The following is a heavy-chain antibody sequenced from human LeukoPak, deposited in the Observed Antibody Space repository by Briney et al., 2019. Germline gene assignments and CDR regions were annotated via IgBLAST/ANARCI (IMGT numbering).Heavy chain of an antibody. J-gene: IGHJ3*02. V-gene: IGHV3-53*01. Sequence: GGSLRLSCAASGFSFNKYAVSWVRQAPGKGLEWVSVIYSGGSAFYADSVKGRFTISRDNSKNTLYLQMNSLRAEDTAVYYCARENGDAFDIWGQGTMVTVSS. CDR1: GFSFNKYA. CDR3: ARENGDAFDI. D-gene: IGHD1-1*01. CDR2: IYSGGSA.